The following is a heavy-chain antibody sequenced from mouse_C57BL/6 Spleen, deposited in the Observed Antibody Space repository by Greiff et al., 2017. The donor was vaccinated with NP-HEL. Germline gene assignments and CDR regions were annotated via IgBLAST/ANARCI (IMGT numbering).Heavy chain of an antibody. CDR3: ASRGRDFYDYDCGCAD. CDR1: GYSFTDYN. J-gene: IGHJ3*01. CDR2: INPNYGTT. D-gene: IGHD2-4*01. V-gene: IGHV1-39*01. Sequence: VQLQQSGPELVKPGASVKISCKASGYSFTDYNMNWVKQSNGKSLEWIGVINPNYGTTSYNQKFKGKATLTVDQSSSTAYMQLNSLTSEDSAVYYCASRGRDFYDYDCGCADWGQGTLVTVSA.